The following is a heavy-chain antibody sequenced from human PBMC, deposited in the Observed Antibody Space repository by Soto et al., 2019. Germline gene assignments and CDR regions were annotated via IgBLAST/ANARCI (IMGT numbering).Heavy chain of an antibody. V-gene: IGHV3-66*01. CDR3: ARENLGAFDI. J-gene: IGHJ3*02. D-gene: IGHD3-16*01. Sequence: PGGSLRLSCAASGFTVSSNYMSWVRQAPGKGLEWVSVIYSGGSTYYADSVKGRSTISRDNSKNTLYLQMNSLRAEDTAVYYCARENLGAFDIWGQGTMVTVSS. CDR2: IYSGGST. CDR1: GFTVSSNY.